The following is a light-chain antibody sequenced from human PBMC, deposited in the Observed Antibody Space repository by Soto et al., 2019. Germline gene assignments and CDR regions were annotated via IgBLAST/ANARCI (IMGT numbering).Light chain of an antibody. Sequence: QSALTQPRSVSGSPGQSVSISCTGTSSDVGGYTYVSWYQQHPGKAPKVMIYDVSKRPSGVPDRFSGSKSGNTASLTISGLQSEDKADYYCCSYAGRYTYVFGTGTKLTVL. V-gene: IGLV2-11*01. CDR3: CSYAGRYTYV. CDR1: SSDVGGYTY. CDR2: DVS. J-gene: IGLJ1*01.